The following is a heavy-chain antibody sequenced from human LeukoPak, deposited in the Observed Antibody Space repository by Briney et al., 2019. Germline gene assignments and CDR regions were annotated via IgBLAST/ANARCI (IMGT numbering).Heavy chain of an antibody. CDR2: INPNSGGT. D-gene: IGHD5-18*01. CDR1: GYTFTGYF. V-gene: IGHV1-2*02. J-gene: IGHJ4*02. Sequence: GASVKVSCMASGYTFTGYFTHWVRQAPGQGLEWMGWINPNSGGTNYAQKFQGRVTMTRDTSISTAYMELSSLRSDDTAIYFCARGGLQLWFLVDYWGQGTLVTVSS. CDR3: ARGGLQLWFLVDY.